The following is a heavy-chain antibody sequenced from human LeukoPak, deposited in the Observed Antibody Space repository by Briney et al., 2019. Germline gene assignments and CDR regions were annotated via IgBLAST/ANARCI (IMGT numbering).Heavy chain of an antibody. D-gene: IGHD4-17*01. CDR2: IYYSGST. J-gene: IGHJ4*02. CDR3: ARGLYGDYEHYFHY. V-gene: IGHV4-59*01. CDR1: GGSISSYY. Sequence: PSETLSLTCTVSGGSISSYYWSWIRQPPGKGLEWIGYIYYSGSTNYNPSLKSRVTISVDTSKNQFFLKLSSVTAADTAVYYCARGLYGDYEHYFHYWGQGTLVTVSS.